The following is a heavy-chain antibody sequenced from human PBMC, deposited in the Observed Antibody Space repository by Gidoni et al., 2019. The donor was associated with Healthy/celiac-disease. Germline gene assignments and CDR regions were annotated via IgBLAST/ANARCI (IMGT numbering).Heavy chain of an antibody. J-gene: IGHJ6*02. CDR2: ISSSSRTI. CDR1: GFTFRSYS. CDR3: ASNTDDYGDSVQYYYYYYGMDV. Sequence: EVQLVDSGGGLVQPGWSLSLSCAASGFTFRSYSMNWVRQAPGKGLEWVSYISSSSRTIYYADSVKGRFTISRDNAKNSLYLQMNSLRAEDTAVYYCASNTDDYGDSVQYYYYYYGMDVWGQGTTVTVSS. V-gene: IGHV3-48*04. D-gene: IGHD4-17*01.